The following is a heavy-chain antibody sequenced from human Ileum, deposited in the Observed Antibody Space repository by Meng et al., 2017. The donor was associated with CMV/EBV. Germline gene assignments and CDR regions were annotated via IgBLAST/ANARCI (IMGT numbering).Heavy chain of an antibody. J-gene: IGHJ4*02. D-gene: IGHD4/OR15-4a*01. Sequence: QVQLQQSGPGLVKPSQTPSLTCAISGDSVSSNIAAWSWIRQSPSRGLEWLGRTYYRSKWYDDYAVSVKSRVTITPGTSKNQFSLHLNSVSPEDTAIYFCAREMGAHDYWGQGTLVTVFS. CDR1: GDSVSSNIAA. CDR2: TYYRSKWYD. V-gene: IGHV6-1*01. CDR3: AREMGAHDY.